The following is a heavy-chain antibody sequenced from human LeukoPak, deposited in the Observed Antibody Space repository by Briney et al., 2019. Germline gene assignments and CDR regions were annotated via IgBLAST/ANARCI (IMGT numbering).Heavy chain of an antibody. Sequence: GGSLRLSCAASGFTFSSYGMHWGRQAPGQGLEWVAVIWNDGSNKYYVDSVKGRFTISRDNSKNTLYLQMNSLRTEDTAVYYCARGSLTGEYGMDVWGQGTTVTVSS. D-gene: IGHD1-20*01. CDR3: ARGSLTGEYGMDV. V-gene: IGHV3-33*01. J-gene: IGHJ6*02. CDR1: GFTFSSYG. CDR2: IWNDGSNK.